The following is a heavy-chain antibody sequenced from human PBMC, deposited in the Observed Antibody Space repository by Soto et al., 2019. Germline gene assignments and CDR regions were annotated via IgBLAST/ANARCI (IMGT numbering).Heavy chain of an antibody. V-gene: IGHV1-18*01. CDR3: ARGLGAYSSSSGFDY. Sequence: ASVKVSCKGSGYTFTSYCISWVLQAPGQGLEWMGWISAYNGNTNYAQKLQGRVTMTTDTSTSTAYMELRSLRSDDTAVYYCARGLGAYSSSSGFDYWGQGTLVTVSS. J-gene: IGHJ4*02. CDR2: ISAYNGNT. CDR1: GYTFTSYC. D-gene: IGHD6-6*01.